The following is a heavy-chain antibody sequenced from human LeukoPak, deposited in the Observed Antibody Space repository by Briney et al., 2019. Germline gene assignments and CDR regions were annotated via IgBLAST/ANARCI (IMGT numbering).Heavy chain of an antibody. Sequence: GGSLRLSCATSGFTFSGFPIHWVRQAPGKGLERVALISYDESDKSYADSVKGRFTISRDNSRNTVYLQMKSLRGEDTGVYYCSRGSGWSFDNWGQGTLVTVSS. D-gene: IGHD6-19*01. CDR1: GFTFSGFP. CDR2: ISYDESDK. V-gene: IGHV3-30*04. CDR3: SRGSGWSFDN. J-gene: IGHJ4*02.